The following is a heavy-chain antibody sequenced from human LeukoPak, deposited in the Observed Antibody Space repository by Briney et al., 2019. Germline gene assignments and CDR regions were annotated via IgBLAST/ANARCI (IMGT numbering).Heavy chain of an antibody. Sequence: SGGSLRLSCAASGFTFSSCAMSWVRQAPGKGLEWVSAISGSGGSTYYADSVKGRFTISRDNSKNTLYLQMNSLRAEDTAVYYCAGDSSGYYYGTNDYWGQGTLVTVSS. CDR2: ISGSGGST. CDR1: GFTFSSCA. V-gene: IGHV3-23*01. D-gene: IGHD3-22*01. CDR3: AGDSSGYYYGTNDY. J-gene: IGHJ4*02.